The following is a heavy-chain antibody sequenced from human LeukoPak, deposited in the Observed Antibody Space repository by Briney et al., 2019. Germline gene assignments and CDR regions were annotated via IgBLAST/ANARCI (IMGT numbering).Heavy chain of an antibody. Sequence: ASVKVSCKASGYTFTASDINWVRQATGQGLEWMGWMNPNTGNTGYAQRFQGGVTMTRDTSISTAYMELSSLRSEDTAVYYCARAPGYCSSTTCDKRFDPWGQGTLVTVSS. J-gene: IGHJ5*02. CDR1: GYTFTASD. V-gene: IGHV1-8*01. CDR3: ARAPGYCSSTTCDKRFDP. CDR2: MNPNTGNT. D-gene: IGHD2-2*02.